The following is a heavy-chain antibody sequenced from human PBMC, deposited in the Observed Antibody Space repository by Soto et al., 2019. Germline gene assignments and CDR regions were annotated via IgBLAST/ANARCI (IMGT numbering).Heavy chain of an antibody. CDR3: ARGGLGGFLESFSEPNHY. V-gene: IGHV3-23*01. D-gene: IGHD3-3*01. Sequence: GGSLRLSCAASGFTFSSYAMSWVRQAPGKGLEWVSAISGSGGSTYYADSVKGRFTISRDNSKNSLYLQMNSLRAEDTAVYYSARGGLGGFLESFSEPNHYWGLGTLVNVS. J-gene: IGHJ4*02. CDR1: GFTFSSYA. CDR2: ISGSGGST.